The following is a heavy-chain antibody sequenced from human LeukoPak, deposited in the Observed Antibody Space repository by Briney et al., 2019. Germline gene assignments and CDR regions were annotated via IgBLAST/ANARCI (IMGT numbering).Heavy chain of an antibody. V-gene: IGHV3-23*01. CDR3: ANKPAGFDP. J-gene: IGHJ5*02. D-gene: IGHD1-14*01. CDR2: ITGSGDYT. CDR1: GFTFSSYA. Sequence: QPGGSLRLSCAASGFTFSSYAMSWVRQAPGKGLEWVSAITGSGDYTYYADSVKGRFTISRDNSKNTLYLQMNSLRAEDTAVYYCANKPAGFDPWGQGTLVTVSS.